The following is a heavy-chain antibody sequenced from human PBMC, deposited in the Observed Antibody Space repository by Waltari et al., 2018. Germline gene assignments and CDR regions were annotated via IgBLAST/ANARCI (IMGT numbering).Heavy chain of an antibody. CDR3: ARMKNNRESAATWYPPSFDS. V-gene: IGHV4-4*07. J-gene: IGHJ5*01. D-gene: IGHD3-10*01. CDR2: IYTTGTP. Sequence: QVHLQESGPGLVKSSETLSLTCSVSGASISSSYWSWIRQSAAQGLEWIGRIYTTGTPNYSPPLTSRGTMSIDTSKNLLSLNLRSVTAADTGIYYCARMKNNRESAATWYPPSFDSWGQGILVTISS. CDR1: GASISSSY.